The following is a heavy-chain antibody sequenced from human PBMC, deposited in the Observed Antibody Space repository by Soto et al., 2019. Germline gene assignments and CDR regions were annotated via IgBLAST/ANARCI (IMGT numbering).Heavy chain of an antibody. V-gene: IGHV4-31*03. J-gene: IGHJ6*02. CDR3: ARDLGPTDYYYGMDV. Sequence: QVQLQESGPGLVKPSQTLSLTCTVSGGSISSGGYYWSWIRQHPGKGLEWIGYIYYSGSTNYSPYLKSRVTISADTSKNQFSLKLSSVTAADTAVYYCARDLGPTDYYYGMDVWGQGTTVTVSS. D-gene: IGHD4-17*01. CDR1: GGSISSGGYY. CDR2: IYYSGST.